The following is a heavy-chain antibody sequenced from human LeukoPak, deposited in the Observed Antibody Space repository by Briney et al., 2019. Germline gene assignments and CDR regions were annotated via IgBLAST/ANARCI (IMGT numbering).Heavy chain of an antibody. CDR1: GYSFTSYW. V-gene: IGHV5-51*01. Sequence: GESLKISCKGSGYSFTSYWIGWVRQMPGKGLEWMGIIYPGDSDTRYSPSFQGQVTISADKSISTAYLQWSSLKASDTAMYYCARSLRRYCSGGGCYSHWFDPWGQGTLVTVSS. CDR2: IYPGDSDT. J-gene: IGHJ5*02. CDR3: ARSLRRYCSGGGCYSHWFDP. D-gene: IGHD2-15*01.